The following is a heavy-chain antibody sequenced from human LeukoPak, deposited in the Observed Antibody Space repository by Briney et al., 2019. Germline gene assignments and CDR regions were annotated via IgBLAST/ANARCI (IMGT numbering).Heavy chain of an antibody. Sequence: APVKVSCKASGYTFTSYGISWVRQAPGQGLEWMGWISAYNGNTNYAQKLQGRVTMTTDTSTSTAYMELRSLRSDDTAVYYCARGRGSGWYAEYFQHWGQGTLVTVSS. J-gene: IGHJ1*01. CDR3: ARGRGSGWYAEYFQH. CDR1: GYTFTSYG. CDR2: ISAYNGNT. V-gene: IGHV1-18*01. D-gene: IGHD6-19*01.